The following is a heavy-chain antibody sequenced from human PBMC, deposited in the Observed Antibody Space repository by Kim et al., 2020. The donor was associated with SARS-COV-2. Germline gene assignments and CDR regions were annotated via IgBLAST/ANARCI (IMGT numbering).Heavy chain of an antibody. CDR3: ARGRGSNWNDLYYGMDV. CDR2: IYTAGFT. V-gene: IGHV3-66*01. J-gene: IGHJ6*01. D-gene: IGHD1-1*01. Sequence: GGSLRLSCAASGFSVSDNYMTWVRQAPGKGPECVSVIYTAGFTYYADSVKGRFTLSRDHSRNTLHLQMTSLRVEDTAVYYCARGRGSNWNDLYYGMDVWG. CDR1: GFSVSDNY.